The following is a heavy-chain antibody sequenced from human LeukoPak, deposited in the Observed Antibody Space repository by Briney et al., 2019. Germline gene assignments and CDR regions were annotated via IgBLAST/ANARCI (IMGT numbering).Heavy chain of an antibody. CDR2: IYYSGST. Sequence: SETLSLTCTVSGGSISSYYWSWIRQPPGKGLEWIGYIYYSGSTNYNPSLKSRVTISVDTSKNQFSLKLSSVTAADTAVYYCARLTYYYDSSGYFEYYSDYWGQGTLVTVSS. CDR3: ARLTYYYDSSGYFEYYSDY. CDR1: GGSISSYY. D-gene: IGHD3-22*01. V-gene: IGHV4-59*08. J-gene: IGHJ4*02.